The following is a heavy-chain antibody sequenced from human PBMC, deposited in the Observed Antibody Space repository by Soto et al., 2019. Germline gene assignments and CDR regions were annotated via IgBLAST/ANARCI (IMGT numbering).Heavy chain of an antibody. CDR1: CGSINNGDYY. V-gene: IGHV4-30-4*01. J-gene: IGHJ6*02. D-gene: IGHD2-2*01. CDR2: IYYSGST. CDR3: ARLGGYCSGTSTSCYGFYGMDV. Sequence: SETLSLTCTVSCGSINNGDYYWSWIRQPPEKGLEWIGYIYYSGSTYYNPSLKSRVTISVDTSMNQFSLNLNSVTAADTAVYYCARLGGYCSGTSTSCYGFYGMDVWGQGTTVT.